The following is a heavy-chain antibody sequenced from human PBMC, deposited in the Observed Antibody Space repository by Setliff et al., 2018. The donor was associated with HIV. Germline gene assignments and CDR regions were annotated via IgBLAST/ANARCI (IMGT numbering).Heavy chain of an antibody. CDR2: LYYSGST. D-gene: IGHD3-10*01. CDR1: GGSISSSSYY. V-gene: IGHV4-39*01. CDR3: ARPALGIGGGSRFDN. Sequence: LSLTCSVSGGSISSSSYYWGWIRQPPGKGLEWIGSLYYSGSTYYNPSLKSRVTISVDTSKNQFSLKLSSVTAADTAVYYCARPALGIGGGSRFDNWGQGTRVTVSS. J-gene: IGHJ4*02.